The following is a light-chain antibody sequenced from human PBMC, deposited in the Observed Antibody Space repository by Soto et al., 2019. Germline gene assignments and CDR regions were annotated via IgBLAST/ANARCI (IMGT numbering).Light chain of an antibody. Sequence: QSALAQPTSVSGSPGQSITISCTGSSNDIGAYNYVSWYQQHPGKAPRLLIHGVRDRPSGVPSRFSGSKSGNTASLTISGLQAEDEAEYYCSSYTNINTRACVFGTGTKVTVL. V-gene: IGLV2-14*01. CDR1: SNDIGAYNY. CDR3: SSYTNINTRACV. J-gene: IGLJ1*01. CDR2: GVR.